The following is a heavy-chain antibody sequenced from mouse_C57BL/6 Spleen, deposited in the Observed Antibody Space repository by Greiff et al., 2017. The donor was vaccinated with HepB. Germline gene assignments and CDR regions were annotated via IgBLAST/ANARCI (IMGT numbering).Heavy chain of an antibody. D-gene: IGHD2-1*01. CDR1: GFTFTDYY. Sequence: LVESGGGLVQPGGSLSLSCAASGFTFTDYYMSWVRQPPGKALEWLGFIRNKANGYTTEYSASVKGRFTSSRDNSQSILYLQMNALRAEDSATYYCARLDGNYHWYFDVCGTGTTVTVSS. J-gene: IGHJ1*03. CDR3: ARLDGNYHWYFDV. V-gene: IGHV7-3*01. CDR2: IRNKANGYTT.